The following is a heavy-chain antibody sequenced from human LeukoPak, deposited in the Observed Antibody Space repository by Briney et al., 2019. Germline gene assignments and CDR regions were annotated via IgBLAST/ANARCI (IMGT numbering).Heavy chain of an antibody. D-gene: IGHD2-8*02. J-gene: IGHJ4*02. CDR1: GYTFTDFY. CDR2: IKLDSGGT. Sequence: ASVKVSFKTSGYTFTDFYMYWVRQAPGQGLDYMGWIKLDSGGTNYAPKLQGRVTMTRDTSVGTAYMELRSLSSDDTAVYYCARGNPGRGSFLYDYWGQGTLVTVSS. V-gene: IGHV1-2*02. CDR3: ARGNPGRGSFLYDY.